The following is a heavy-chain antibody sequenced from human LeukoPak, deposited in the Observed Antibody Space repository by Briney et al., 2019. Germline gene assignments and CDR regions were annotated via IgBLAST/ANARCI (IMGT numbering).Heavy chain of an antibody. CDR3: ARALWSGPVYYGMDV. J-gene: IGHJ6*02. CDR2: ISYDGSNK. Sequence: GGSLRLSCAASGFTFSSYAMHWVRQAPGKGLEWVAVISYDGSNKYYADSVKGRFTISRDNSKNTLYLQMNSLRAEDTAVYYCARALWSGPVYYGMDVWGQGTTVTVSS. D-gene: IGHD3-10*01. V-gene: IGHV3-30-3*01. CDR1: GFTFSSYA.